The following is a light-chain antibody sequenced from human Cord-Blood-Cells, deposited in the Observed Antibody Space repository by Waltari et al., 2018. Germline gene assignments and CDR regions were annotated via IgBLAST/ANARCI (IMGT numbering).Light chain of an antibody. V-gene: IGLV2-11*01. J-gene: IGLJ1*01. CDR2: DVS. CDR3: CSYAGSYTYV. CDR1: SSDVGGYNY. Sequence: QSALTPPRSVSGSPGQSVPISCTGTSSDVGGYNYVSWYHQHPGKAPKLMIYDVSKRPSGVPDRFSGSKSGNTASLTIAGLQAEDEAEYDCCSYAGSYTYVFGTGTKVTVL.